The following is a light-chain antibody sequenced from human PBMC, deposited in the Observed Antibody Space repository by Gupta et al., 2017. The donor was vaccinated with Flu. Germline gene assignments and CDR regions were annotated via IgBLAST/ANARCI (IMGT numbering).Light chain of an antibody. V-gene: IGKV1-5*01. CDR1: RSISVW. CDR3: HQYSSYPIT. Sequence: DIPMTQSPSTLSAPIGGRVTIPCRPSRSISVWLAWYQHKPGKCPKLLVYFASTWHDGVSSRFSGSGSGTEFTLTISRLQPDDAATYYCHQYSSYPITFGQGTRLEIK. CDR2: FAS. J-gene: IGKJ5*01.